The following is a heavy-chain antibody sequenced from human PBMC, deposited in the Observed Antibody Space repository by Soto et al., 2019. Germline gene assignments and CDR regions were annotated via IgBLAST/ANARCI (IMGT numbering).Heavy chain of an antibody. CDR3: GEDHTRIPGGWCDY. CDR1: GFTFNDYA. CDR2: ISWNSGSI. V-gene: IGHV3-9*01. D-gene: IGHD6-19*01. J-gene: IGHJ4*02. Sequence: SLRLSGAASGFTFNDYAMHWVRQARGKGLEWVSDISWNSGSIGYADSVKGRFTISRDNAKTSLYLQMNSLTAEDTALYYFGEDHTRIPGGWCDYWGQGTLVTVSS.